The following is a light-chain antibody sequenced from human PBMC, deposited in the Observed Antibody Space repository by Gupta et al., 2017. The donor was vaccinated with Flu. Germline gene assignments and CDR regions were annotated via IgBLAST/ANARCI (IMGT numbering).Light chain of an antibody. Sequence: GERATLSCRASQSISSYLAWYQQKPGQAPRLLISNASNRATGIPARFSGRGSGTDFTLTISSLEPEDFAVYYCQQRAGWPKTFGQGTKVEIK. J-gene: IGKJ1*01. V-gene: IGKV3-11*01. CDR3: QQRAGWPKT. CDR2: NAS. CDR1: QSISSY.